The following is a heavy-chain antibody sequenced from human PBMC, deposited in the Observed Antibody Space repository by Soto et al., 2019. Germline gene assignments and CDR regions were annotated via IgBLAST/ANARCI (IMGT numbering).Heavy chain of an antibody. CDR3: SKAPTSGRPYYSDY. V-gene: IGHV3-23*01. D-gene: IGHD6-19*01. Sequence: GGSLRLSCAASGFTFSNYAMNWVRQAPGKGLEWVSAISGSGRNTYYADSVKGRSTISRDDSKNTLYLQMNSLRAEDTALYYCSKAPTSGRPYYSDYWGQGTLVTVSS. CDR2: ISGSGRNT. J-gene: IGHJ4*02. CDR1: GFTFSNYA.